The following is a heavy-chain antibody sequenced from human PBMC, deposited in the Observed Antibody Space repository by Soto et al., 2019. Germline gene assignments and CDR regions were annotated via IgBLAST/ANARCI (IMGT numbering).Heavy chain of an antibody. CDR2: IDPSDSYT. CDR3: ARLPVTNYGATYDIDV. Sequence: GESLKISSKGSGYSFTSYWISWVRQMPGKGLERMGRIDPSDSYTNYSPSFQGHVTISADKSISTAYLQWSCLKASDTAMYYCARLPVTNYGATYDIDVRCQRATVTISS. J-gene: IGHJ6*02. V-gene: IGHV5-10-1*01. CDR1: GYSFTSYW. D-gene: IGHD3-3*01.